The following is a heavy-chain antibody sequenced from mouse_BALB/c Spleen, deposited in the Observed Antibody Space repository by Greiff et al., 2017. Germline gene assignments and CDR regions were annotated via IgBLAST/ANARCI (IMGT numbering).Heavy chain of an antibody. V-gene: IGHV2-9*02. Sequence: VNLVESGPGLVAPSQSLSITCTVSGFSLTSYGVHWVRQPPGKGLEWLGVIWAGGSTNYNSALMSRLSISKDNSKSQVFLKMNSLQTDDTAMYYCARGPEGAWFAYWGQGTLVTVSA. CDR1: GFSLTSYG. J-gene: IGHJ3*01. CDR3: ARGPEGAWFAY. CDR2: IWAGGST.